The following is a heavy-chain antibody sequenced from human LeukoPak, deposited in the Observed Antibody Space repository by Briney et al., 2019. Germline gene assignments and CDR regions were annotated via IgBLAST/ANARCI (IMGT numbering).Heavy chain of an antibody. CDR1: GGSFSGYY. D-gene: IGHD3-16*01. CDR2: INHSGST. Sequence: PSETLSLTCAVYGGSFSGYYWSWIRQPPGKGLEWIGEINHSGSTNYNPSLKSRVTISVDTSKNQFSLKLGSVTAADTAVYYCARGGDWFDPWGQGTLVTVSS. J-gene: IGHJ5*02. V-gene: IGHV4-34*01. CDR3: ARGGDWFDP.